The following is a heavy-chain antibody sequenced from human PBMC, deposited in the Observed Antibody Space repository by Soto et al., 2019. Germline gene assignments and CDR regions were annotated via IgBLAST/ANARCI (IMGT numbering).Heavy chain of an antibody. J-gene: IGHJ4*02. Sequence: GGSLRLSCAASGFTFSTYSMNWVRQAPGKGLEWVSYISSTSSPIYYADSVKGRFTIARDNAKNSLYLQMNSLRDEDTAVYYCAREGYCSSASCVEYWGQGTLVTVSS. CDR1: GFTFSTYS. CDR3: AREGYCSSASCVEY. D-gene: IGHD2-2*01. CDR2: ISSTSSPI. V-gene: IGHV3-48*02.